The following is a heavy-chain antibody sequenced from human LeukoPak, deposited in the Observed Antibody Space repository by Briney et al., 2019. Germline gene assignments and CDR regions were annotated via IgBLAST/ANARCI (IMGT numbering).Heavy chain of an antibody. J-gene: IGHJ4*02. CDR1: GFTFSSYA. CDR3: AFSSYYDFWSGYYFDY. Sequence: GGPLRLSCAASGFTFSSYAMSWVRQAPGRGLEWVSAISGSGGSTYYADSVKGRFTISRDNSKNTLYLQMNSLRAEDTAVYYCAFSSYYDFWSGYYFDYWGQGTLVTVSS. V-gene: IGHV3-23*01. CDR2: ISGSGGST. D-gene: IGHD3-3*01.